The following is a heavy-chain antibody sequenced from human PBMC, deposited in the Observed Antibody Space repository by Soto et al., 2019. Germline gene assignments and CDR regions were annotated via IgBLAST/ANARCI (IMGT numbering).Heavy chain of an antibody. V-gene: IGHV4-59*01. D-gene: IGHD6-6*01. J-gene: IGHJ6*02. CDR2: IYYSGST. Sequence: SEPRSLTCTVSGGYISSYYWSWIRQPPGKGLEWIGYIYYSGSTNYNPSLKSRVTISVDTSKNQFSLKLSSVTAADTAVYYCARGFLSSSSRAGDYYDYYGMDVLGQGTTVPVSS. CDR1: GGYISSYY. CDR3: ARGFLSSSSRAGDYYDYYGMDV.